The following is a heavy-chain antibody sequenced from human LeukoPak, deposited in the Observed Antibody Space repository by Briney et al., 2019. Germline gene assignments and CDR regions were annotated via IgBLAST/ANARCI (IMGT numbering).Heavy chain of an antibody. CDR3: ATYINWVAGDV. D-gene: IGHD1-1*01. J-gene: IGHJ6*02. V-gene: IGHV3-7*01. Sequence: PGGSQRLSCAASGFTFSEPWMTWVRQVPGQGLEWVANIMHEGGGIQYMDAVKGRCTISRDNAKGSVYLQMNSLRAEDTAIYHCATYINWVAGDVWGQGTTVIVSS. CDR2: IMHEGGGI. CDR1: GFTFSEPW.